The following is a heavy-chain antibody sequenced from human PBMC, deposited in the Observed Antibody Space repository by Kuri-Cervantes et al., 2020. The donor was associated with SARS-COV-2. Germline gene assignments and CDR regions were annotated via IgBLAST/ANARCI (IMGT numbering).Heavy chain of an antibody. D-gene: IGHD2-15*01. CDR1: GFTFSCYG. J-gene: IGHJ4*02. V-gene: IGHV3-30*18. CDR3: AKAPRVVVVAATDLFDY. CDR2: ISYDGSNT. Sequence: GGSLRLSCAASGFTFSCYGMHWVRQAPGKGMEWEAVISYDGSNTYYADTVKGRFSINRDYSKNRPYLQMNSAVSDYTTVYYCAKAPRVVVVAATDLFDYWGQGTLVTVSS.